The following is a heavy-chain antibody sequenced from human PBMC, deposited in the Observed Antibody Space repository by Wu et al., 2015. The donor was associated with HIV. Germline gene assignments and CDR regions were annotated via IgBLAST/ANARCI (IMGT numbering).Heavy chain of an antibody. J-gene: IGHJ6*03. CDR1: GDTFGSYA. Sequence: QVQLVQSGAEVKRPGSSVKVSCKASGDTFGSYAISWVRQAPGQGLEWMGGIIPIFGTANYAQKFQGRVTITADESTSTAYMELSSLRSEDTAVYYCARGRPVVVPAAGYYYYYYMDVWGKGTTVTVSS. V-gene: IGHV1-69*01. CDR2: IIPIFGTA. CDR3: ARGRPVVVPAAGYYYYYYMDV. D-gene: IGHD2-2*01.